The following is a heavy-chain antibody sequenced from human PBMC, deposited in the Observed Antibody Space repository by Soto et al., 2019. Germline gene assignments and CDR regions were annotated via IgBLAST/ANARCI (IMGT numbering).Heavy chain of an antibody. Sequence: QVQLQESGPGLVKPSETLSLTCTVSGGSISSYYWSWIRQPPGKELELIGYIYYSGSTNYNPSLKSRATISVDTSKNQFSLKLTSVTAAGTAVYYCARRYGGIFDYWGQGTLVTVSS. CDR3: ARRYGGIFDY. CDR2: IYYSGST. J-gene: IGHJ4*02. CDR1: GGSISSYY. V-gene: IGHV4-59*01. D-gene: IGHD1-26*01.